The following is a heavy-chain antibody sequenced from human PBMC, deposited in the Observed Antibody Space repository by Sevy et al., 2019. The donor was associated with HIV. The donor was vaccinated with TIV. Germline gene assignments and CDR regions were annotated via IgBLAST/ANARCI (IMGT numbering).Heavy chain of an antibody. V-gene: IGHV3-23*01. J-gene: IGHJ4*02. CDR2: ISGSGGST. CDR3: AKDLVDYYDSSGYYWVATFDY. CDR1: GFTFSRYA. D-gene: IGHD3-22*01. Sequence: GGSLRLSCAASGFTFSRYAMSWVRQAPGKGLEWVSAISGSGGSTYYADSVKGRFTISRDNSKNTLYLQMNSLRAEDTAVYYCAKDLVDYYDSSGYYWVATFDYWGQGTLVTVSS.